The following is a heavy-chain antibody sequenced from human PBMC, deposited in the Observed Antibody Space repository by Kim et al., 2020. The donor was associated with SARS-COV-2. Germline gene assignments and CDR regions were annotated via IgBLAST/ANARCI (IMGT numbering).Heavy chain of an antibody. CDR1: GYTLTELS. J-gene: IGHJ5*02. CDR3: ATAPGIAAAGNGWFDP. D-gene: IGHD6-13*01. CDR2: FDPEDGET. V-gene: IGHV1-24*01. Sequence: ASVKVSCKVSGYTLTELSMHWVRQAPGKGLEWMGGFDPEDGETIYAQKFQGRVTMTEDTSTDTAYMELSSLRSGDTAVYYCATAPGIAAAGNGWFDPWGQGTLVTVSS.